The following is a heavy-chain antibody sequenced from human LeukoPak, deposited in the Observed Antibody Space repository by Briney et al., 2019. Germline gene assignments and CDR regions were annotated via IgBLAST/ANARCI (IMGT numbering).Heavy chain of an antibody. D-gene: IGHD3-22*01. CDR3: ARGPYYDSSGGY. Sequence: SSETLSLTCTVSGGSISSYYWSWIRQPPGKGLEWIGYIYYSGSTNYNPSLKSRVTISVDTSKNQFSLKLSSVTAADTAVYYCARGPYYDSSGGYWGQGTLVTVSS. CDR2: IYYSGST. CDR1: GGSISSYY. J-gene: IGHJ4*02. V-gene: IGHV4-59*01.